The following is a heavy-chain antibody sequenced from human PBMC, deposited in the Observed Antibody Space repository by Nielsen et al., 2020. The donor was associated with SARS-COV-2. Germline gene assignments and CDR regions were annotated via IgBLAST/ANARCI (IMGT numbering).Heavy chain of an antibody. Sequence: GESLKISCAASGFTFSRYWMHWVRQAPGKGLVWVARVSMDGRGTNYADSVKGRFTISRDNAENTLHLDMSSLRVGDSAVYYCTRDGHHWDLDNWGQGALVTVSS. V-gene: IGHV3-74*01. CDR1: GFTFSRYW. J-gene: IGHJ4*02. D-gene: IGHD7-27*01. CDR2: VSMDGRGT. CDR3: TRDGHHWDLDN.